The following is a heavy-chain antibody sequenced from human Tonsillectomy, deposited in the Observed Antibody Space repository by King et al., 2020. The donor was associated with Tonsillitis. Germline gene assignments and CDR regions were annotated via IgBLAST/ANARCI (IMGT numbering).Heavy chain of an antibody. D-gene: IGHD1-26*01. V-gene: IGHV3-30-3*01. CDR3: ARNLRVVGATSSGFDY. CDR1: GFTFSSHA. CDR2: ISYDGSKR. J-gene: IGHJ4*02. Sequence: QLVQSGGGVVQPGRSLRLSCAASGFTFSSHAMHWVRQAPGKGLEWVAVISYDGSKRYYADFVKGRFTISRDNSKNTLHLQMNSLRVEDTAVYYCARNLRVVGATSSGFDYWGQGTLVTVSS.